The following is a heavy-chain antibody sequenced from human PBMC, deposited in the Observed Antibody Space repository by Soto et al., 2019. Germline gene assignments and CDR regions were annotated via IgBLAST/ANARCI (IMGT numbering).Heavy chain of an antibody. D-gene: IGHD2-8*01. CDR1: GDSVSSSSAT. CDR3: ARLMVVPYSFDS. V-gene: IGHV6-1*01. Sequence: SQTLSLTCAISGDSVSSSSATWHWIRRSPSRGLEWLGRTFYRSKWYSDYSLSVSSRMTISPDTSRNQFSLHLNSVTPEDTAVYYCARLMVVPYSFDSWGQGTLVTVSS. CDR2: TFYRSKWYS. J-gene: IGHJ4*02.